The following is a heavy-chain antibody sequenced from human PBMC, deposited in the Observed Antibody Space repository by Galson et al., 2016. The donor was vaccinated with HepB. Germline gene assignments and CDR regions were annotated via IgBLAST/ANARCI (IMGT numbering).Heavy chain of an antibody. CDR1: GFTFSSYA. Sequence: SLRLSCAASGFTFSSYAMSWVRQAPGKGLEWVSLISGGGGSTYYADSVKGRLTISRDSSKKTLFLQMNSLRAEDTAVYYCVRESGCSGGTCHSDRYFQHWGQGTLVTVSP. CDR2: ISGGGGST. CDR3: VRESGCSGGTCHSDRYFQH. V-gene: IGHV3-23*01. D-gene: IGHD2-15*01. J-gene: IGHJ1*01.